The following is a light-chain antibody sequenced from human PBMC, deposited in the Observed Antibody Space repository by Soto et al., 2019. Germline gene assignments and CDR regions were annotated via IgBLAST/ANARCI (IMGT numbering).Light chain of an antibody. CDR3: QQYGSSVT. J-gene: IGKJ5*01. CDR2: GAS. V-gene: IGKV3-20*01. CDR1: QSVSSN. Sequence: IVMTQSPSTLSMSTGERPTHSFRASQSVSSNLAWYQQKPGQAPRLLIYGASSRATGIPDRFSGSGSGTDFTLTISRLEPEDFAVYYCQQYGSSVTFGQGTRLEIK.